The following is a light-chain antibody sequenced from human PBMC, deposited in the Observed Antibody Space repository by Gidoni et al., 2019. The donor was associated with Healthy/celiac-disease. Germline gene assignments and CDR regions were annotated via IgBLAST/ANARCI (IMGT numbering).Light chain of an antibody. CDR2: DAS. Sequence: EIVLTPSPATLSLSPGERATLSCRASQSVSSYLAWYHQKPGQAPRLLIYDASNRATGIPARFSGSGSGTDFTLTISNLEPEDFAVYYCQQRSNWPYTFGQGTKLEIK. CDR1: QSVSSY. V-gene: IGKV3-11*01. J-gene: IGKJ2*01. CDR3: QQRSNWPYT.